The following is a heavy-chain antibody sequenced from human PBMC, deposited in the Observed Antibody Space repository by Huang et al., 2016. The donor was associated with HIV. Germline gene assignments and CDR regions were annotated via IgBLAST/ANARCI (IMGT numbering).Heavy chain of an antibody. J-gene: IGHJ5*02. D-gene: IGHD5-12*01. CDR3: ARYSGYDWGAYNWFDP. CDR2: ISTSGVS. CDR1: GDSINSGNYY. Sequence: QVQLQESGPGLVRPSQTLSLTCTVSGDSINSGNYYWGWIRQSAGKGLAWIGHISTSGVSYYNPSLKSRVTLSEDTAKNQFSLNVTFLTAADTAIYYCARYSGYDWGAYNWFDPWGQGILVTVST. V-gene: IGHV4-61*09.